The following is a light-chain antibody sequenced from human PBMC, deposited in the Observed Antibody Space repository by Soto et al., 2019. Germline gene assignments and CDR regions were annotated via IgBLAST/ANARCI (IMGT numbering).Light chain of an antibody. CDR3: QQFGNSPKT. CDR1: QSVSSSY. Sequence: EIVLTQSPGTLSLSPGERATLSCRASQSVSSSYLAWYQQKPGQAPRLLIYGASSRATGIPDRFSGSGSGTDFTLTISRLEPEDFAVYYCQQFGNSPKTFGQRTRLEIK. V-gene: IGKV3-20*01. J-gene: IGKJ5*01. CDR2: GAS.